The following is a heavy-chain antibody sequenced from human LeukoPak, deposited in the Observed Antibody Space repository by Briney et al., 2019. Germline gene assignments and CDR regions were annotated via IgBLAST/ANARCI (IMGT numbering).Heavy chain of an antibody. CDR1: GYTFTSYG. J-gene: IGHJ4*02. CDR2: ISAYNGNT. CDR3: ARGGVSGIAAAGGVYYFDY. Sequence: ASVKVSCKASGYTFTSYGISWVRQAPGQGLEWMGWISAYNGNTNYAQKLQGRVTMTTDTSTSTAYMGLRSLRSADTAVYYCARGGVSGIAAAGGVYYFDYWGQGTLVTVSS. V-gene: IGHV1-18*01. D-gene: IGHD6-13*01.